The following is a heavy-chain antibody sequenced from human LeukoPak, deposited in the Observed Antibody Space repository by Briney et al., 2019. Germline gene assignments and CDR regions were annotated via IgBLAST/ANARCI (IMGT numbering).Heavy chain of an antibody. CDR1: GYTFTSYG. CDR2: ISPYNGNT. Sequence: ASVKVSCKASGYTFTSYGISWVRQAPGQGLEWMGWISPYNGNTNYAQKLQGRVTMTTDTSTSTVYMEVRGLRSDDTAVYYCARDSSSAYEQCDYWGQGTLVTVSS. J-gene: IGHJ4*02. CDR3: ARDSSSAYEQCDY. D-gene: IGHD3-22*01. V-gene: IGHV1-18*01.